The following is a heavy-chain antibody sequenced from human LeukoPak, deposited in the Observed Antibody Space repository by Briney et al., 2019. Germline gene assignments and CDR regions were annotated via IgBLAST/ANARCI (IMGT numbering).Heavy chain of an antibody. CDR3: AKDRGSGSYFDY. CDR1: GFTFSTYN. Sequence: PGGSLRLSCAASGFTFSTYNMNWVRQAPGKGLEWVSAISGSGGSTYYADSVKGRFTISRDNSKNTPYLQMNSLRAEDTAVYYCAKDRGSGSYFDYWGQGTLVTVSS. V-gene: IGHV3-23*01. J-gene: IGHJ4*02. D-gene: IGHD1-26*01. CDR2: ISGSGGST.